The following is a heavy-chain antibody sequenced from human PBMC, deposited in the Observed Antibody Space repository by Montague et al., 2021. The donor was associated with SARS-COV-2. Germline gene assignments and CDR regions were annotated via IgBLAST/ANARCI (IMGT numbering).Heavy chain of an antibody. CDR1: GGSIRNYC. D-gene: IGHD3-16*01. CDR2: IYSSGSV. CDR3: ARNPGEYYGMDV. V-gene: IGHV4-4*07. Sequence: SETLSLTCNVSGGSIRNYCWSWIRQPAGKGLEWIGRIYSSGSVTYNPSLKTRITLSVDTSKNQLSLRLNSVTAADTAVYYCARNPGEYYGMDVWGQGTTVTVSS. J-gene: IGHJ6*02.